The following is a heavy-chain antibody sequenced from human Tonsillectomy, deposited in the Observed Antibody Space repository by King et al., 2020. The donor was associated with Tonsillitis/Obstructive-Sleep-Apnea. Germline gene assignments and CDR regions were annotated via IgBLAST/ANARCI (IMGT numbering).Heavy chain of an antibody. CDR2: INPSDGST. CDR3: ARDVVMCGGYSDGFDY. CDR1: GYTFTSYY. V-gene: IGHV1-46*01. D-gene: IGHD4-23*01. Sequence: VQLVESGAEVKKPGASVKVSCKASGYTFTSYYMHWVRQAPGQGLEWMGIINPSDGSTSYPQKVQGRVTMTRDKSTSTVYMELSSLRSEDTAVYYCARDVVMCGGYSDGFDYWGQGTLVTVSA. J-gene: IGHJ4*02.